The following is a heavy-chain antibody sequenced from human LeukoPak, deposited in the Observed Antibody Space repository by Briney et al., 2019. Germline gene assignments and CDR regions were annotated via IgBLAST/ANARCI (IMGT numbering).Heavy chain of an antibody. CDR1: GFTFSSYA. Sequence: GSLRLSCAASGFTFSSYAMHWVRQAPGKGLEWVAVISYDGSNKYYADSVKGRFTISRDNSKNTLYLQMNSLRAEDTAVYYCASQMGYQLQGVLDYWGQGTLVTVSS. D-gene: IGHD2-2*01. V-gene: IGHV3-30-3*01. CDR3: ASQMGYQLQGVLDY. CDR2: ISYDGSNK. J-gene: IGHJ4*02.